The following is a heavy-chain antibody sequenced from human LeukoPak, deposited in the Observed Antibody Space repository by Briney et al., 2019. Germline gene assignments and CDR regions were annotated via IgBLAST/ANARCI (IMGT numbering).Heavy chain of an antibody. CDR3: AKGGSQFDY. CDR1: GFTFSSYG. CDR2: ISYDGSNK. D-gene: IGHD1-26*01. J-gene: IGHJ4*02. V-gene: IGHV3-30*18. Sequence: GGSLRLSCAASGFTFSSYGMHWVRRAPGKGLEWVAVISYDGSNKYYADSVKGRFTISRDNSKNTLYLQMNSLRAEDTAVYYCAKGGSQFDYWGQGTLVTVSS.